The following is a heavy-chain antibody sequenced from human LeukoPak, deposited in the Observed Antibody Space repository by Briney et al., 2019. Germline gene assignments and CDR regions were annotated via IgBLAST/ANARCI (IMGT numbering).Heavy chain of an antibody. CDR3: AREITGTTWAFDI. J-gene: IGHJ3*02. Sequence: SETLSLTCTVSGGSIRSYYWSWIRQPPGKGLQWIGYIYYSGSTKYNPSLKSRVTISVDTSKNQFSLRLSSVTAADTAVYYCAREITGTTWAFDIWGQGTLVTASS. D-gene: IGHD1-7*01. V-gene: IGHV4-59*08. CDR2: IYYSGST. CDR1: GGSIRSYY.